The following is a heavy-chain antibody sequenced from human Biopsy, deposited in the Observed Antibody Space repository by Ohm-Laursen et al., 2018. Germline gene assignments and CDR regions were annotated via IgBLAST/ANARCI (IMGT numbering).Heavy chain of an antibody. CDR2: IYDRGST. CDR1: GGSISSDW. J-gene: IGHJ4*02. D-gene: IGHD6-19*01. CDR3: ARGMRSSGWPYFDS. V-gene: IGHV4-59*01. Sequence: GTLSLTCTVSGGSISSDWWSWTRQPPGQGLEYIGYIYDRGSTANYNPSLESRVTMSVDMPKNQFSLKLSSVTAADTAIYYCARGMRSSGWPYFDSWGQGTLVTVSS.